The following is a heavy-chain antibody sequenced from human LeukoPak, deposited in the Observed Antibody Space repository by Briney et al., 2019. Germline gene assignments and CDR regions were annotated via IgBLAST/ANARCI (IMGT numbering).Heavy chain of an antibody. CDR2: IYYSGST. D-gene: IGHD6-19*01. CDR1: GGSISSSSYY. CDR3: ARVRAVAGIYYFDY. J-gene: IGHJ4*02. Sequence: PSETLSLTCTVSGGSISSSSYYWGWIRQPPGKGLEWIGSIYYSGSTYYNPSLKSRVTISVDTSKNQFSLKLSSVTAADTAVYYCARVRAVAGIYYFDYWGQGTLVTVSS. V-gene: IGHV4-39*07.